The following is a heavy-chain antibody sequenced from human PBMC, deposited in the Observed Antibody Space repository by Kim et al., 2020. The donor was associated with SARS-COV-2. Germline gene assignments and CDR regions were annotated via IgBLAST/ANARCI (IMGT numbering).Heavy chain of an antibody. CDR3: RGGGANYAMDV. CDR2: IRNKANRYET. V-gene: IGHV3-73*01. D-gene: IGHD3-16*01. Sequence: GGSLRLSCAASGFTFSGSTMHWVRQASGKGLEWVASIRNKANRYETTYAASVKGRFTISRDDSKNTAYLQMHSLKNEDTDVYYCRGGGANYAMDVWGQGTTVTVSS. J-gene: IGHJ6*02. CDR1: GFTFSGST.